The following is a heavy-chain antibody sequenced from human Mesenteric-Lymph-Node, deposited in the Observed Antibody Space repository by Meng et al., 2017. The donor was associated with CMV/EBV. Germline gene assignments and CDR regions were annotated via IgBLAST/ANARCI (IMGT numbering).Heavy chain of an antibody. CDR1: GDSISRYY. V-gene: IGHV4-59*12. J-gene: IGHJ4*02. Sequence: SETLSLTCTVSGDSISRYYWNWIRQPPGKGLEWIAYIYYSGSTDYNPSLKSRVTISVDTSKNQFSLKLSSVTAADTAVYYCARDSIVGAFCDYWGQGTLVTVSS. CDR3: ARDSIVGAFCDY. CDR2: IYYSGST. D-gene: IGHD1-26*01.